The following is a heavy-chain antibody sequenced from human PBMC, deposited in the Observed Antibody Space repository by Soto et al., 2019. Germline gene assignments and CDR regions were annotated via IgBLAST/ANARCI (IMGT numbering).Heavy chain of an antibody. D-gene: IGHD3-22*01. J-gene: IGHJ4*02. CDR1: GFTFSSYA. V-gene: IGHV3-30-3*01. CDR3: ARDSGGDSSLSY. Sequence: QVQLVESGGGVVQPGRSLRLSCAASGFTFSSYAMHWVRQAPGKGLEWVAVISYDGSNKYYADSVKGRFTISRDNSKNTLYLQMNSLRAEDTAVYYCARDSGGDSSLSYWGQGTLVTVSS. CDR2: ISYDGSNK.